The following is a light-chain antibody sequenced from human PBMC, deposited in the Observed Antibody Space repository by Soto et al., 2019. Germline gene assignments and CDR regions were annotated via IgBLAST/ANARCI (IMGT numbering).Light chain of an antibody. CDR1: QGISSY. J-gene: IGKJ4*01. CDR3: QQLTGYPIN. CDR2: GAS. Sequence: DIQLTQSPSFLSASVGDRVTITCRASQGISSYLAWYQQKPGKAPKLLISGASTLQSGVPSRFSGSGSGTEFTLTISSLQPEDFATYFCQQLTGYPINFAGGTKVEI. V-gene: IGKV1-9*01.